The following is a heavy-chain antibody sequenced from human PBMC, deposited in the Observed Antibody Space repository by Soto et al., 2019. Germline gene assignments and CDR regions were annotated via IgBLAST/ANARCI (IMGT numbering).Heavy chain of an antibody. V-gene: IGHV4-39*01. Sequence: QLHMQESGPGPVKPSETLSLTCTVSGDSISSSGYYWAWIRQPPGKGLEWIGNIDYSRGTYYNPPVDCRAGWNVGPSNNQSSQQVTCVSRGPTAVDYCARNVSVSVSEYYFDHRGQPSLVTVSS. CDR1: GDSISSSGYY. CDR3: ARNVSVSVSEYYFDH. J-gene: IGHJ4*02. D-gene: IGHD1-26*01. CDR2: IDYSRGT.